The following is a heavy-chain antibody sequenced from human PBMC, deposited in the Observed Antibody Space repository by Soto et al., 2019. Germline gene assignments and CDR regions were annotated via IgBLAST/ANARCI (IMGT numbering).Heavy chain of an antibody. CDR3: ARHITMVRGVINCIDP. D-gene: IGHD3-10*01. CDR1: GGSISSYY. Sequence: SETLSLTCTVSGGSISSYYWSWIRQPPGKGLEWIGYIYYSGSTNYNPSLKSRVTISVDTSKNQFSLKLSSVTAADTAVYYCARHITMVRGVINCIDPRGQATRVSVAS. J-gene: IGHJ5*02. CDR2: IYYSGST. V-gene: IGHV4-59*01.